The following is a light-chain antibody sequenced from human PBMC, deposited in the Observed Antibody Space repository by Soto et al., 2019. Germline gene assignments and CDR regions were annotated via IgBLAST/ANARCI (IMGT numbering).Light chain of an antibody. Sequence: TQSPSSLSASVGYRVTITCRASQSISSYLAWYQQKPGQAPRLLIYGASNRATGIPDRFSGSGSGTGFTLTISRLEPEDFAVYYCQQYGSSGTFGQGTKVDIK. CDR1: QSISSY. CDR3: QQYGSSGT. CDR2: GAS. V-gene: IGKV3-20*01. J-gene: IGKJ1*01.